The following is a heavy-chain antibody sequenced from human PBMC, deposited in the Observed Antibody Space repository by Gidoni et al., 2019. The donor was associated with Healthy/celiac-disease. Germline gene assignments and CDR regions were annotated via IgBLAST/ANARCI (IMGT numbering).Heavy chain of an antibody. D-gene: IGHD1-20*01. CDR2: IYYSGST. CDR1: GASLSSRGYY. J-gene: IGHJ4*02. Sequence: QAQLQEAGPGLVKPSQTLSPTCPFSGASLSSRGYYWSWIRQHPGKGLEWIGYIYYSGSTYYNPSLKSRVTISVDTSKNQFSLKLSSVTAADTAVYYCARDMTGSAYSIIDYWGQGTLVTVSS. V-gene: IGHV4-31*03. CDR3: ARDMTGSAYSIIDY.